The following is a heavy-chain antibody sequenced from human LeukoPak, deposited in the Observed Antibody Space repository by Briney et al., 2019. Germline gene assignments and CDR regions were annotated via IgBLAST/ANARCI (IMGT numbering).Heavy chain of an antibody. D-gene: IGHD6-6*01. CDR1: GFTFSSYG. CDR2: ISDSGSDT. Sequence: GGSLRLSCAASGFTFSSYGLSWVRQTPGKGLEWVSAISDSGSDTYYTDSVKGRFTISKDNSKNTLYLQMNSLRAEDTAVYYCAQRVPYSSSSVYFDSWGQGTLVTVSS. CDR3: AQRVPYSSSSVYFDS. J-gene: IGHJ4*02. V-gene: IGHV3-23*01.